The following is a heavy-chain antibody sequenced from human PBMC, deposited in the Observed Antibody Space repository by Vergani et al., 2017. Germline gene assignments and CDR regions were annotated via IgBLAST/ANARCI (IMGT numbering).Heavy chain of an antibody. J-gene: IGHJ6*02. D-gene: IGHD3-9*01. CDR1: GFTFSNYG. Sequence: QVQLVESGGGVVQPGRSLRLSCAASGFTFSNYGFHWVRQAPGKGLEWVAVTSFDGSSKYYADSVKGRFTISRYNSKNTLYLQMNSLRAEDTALYYCAKDHGRYYYYYGMDVWGQGTTVTVSS. V-gene: IGHV3-30*18. CDR2: TSFDGSSK. CDR3: AKDHGRYYYYYGMDV.